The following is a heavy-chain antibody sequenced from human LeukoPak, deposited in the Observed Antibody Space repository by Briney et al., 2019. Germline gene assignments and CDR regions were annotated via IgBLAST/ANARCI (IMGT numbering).Heavy chain of an antibody. V-gene: IGHV1-69*05. CDR2: IIPIFGTA. J-gene: IGHJ6*04. Sequence: SVKVSCKASGGTFSSYAISWVRQAPGQGLEWMGGIIPIFGTANYAQKFQGRVTITTDESTSTAYMELSSLRSEDTAVYYCARLVGDVGGRYYYYGMDVWGKGTTVTVSS. D-gene: IGHD2-21*01. CDR3: ARLVGDVGGRYYYYGMDV. CDR1: GGTFSSYA.